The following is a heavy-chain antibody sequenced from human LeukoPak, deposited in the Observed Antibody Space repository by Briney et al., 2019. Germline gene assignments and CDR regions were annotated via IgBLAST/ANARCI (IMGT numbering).Heavy chain of an antibody. CDR2: IHRDGRT. V-gene: IGHV4-4*02. CDR1: GVSISSSEW. J-gene: IGHJ4*02. CDR3: GKTDIYFNPIDY. D-gene: IGHD3-9*01. Sequence: SETLSLTCAVSGVSISSSEWWIWVRQPPGQGLEWIGEIHRDGRTRYNPSLQTRVTMSIDYSKNQISLEVTSVTAADTAICYCGKTDIYFNPIDYWGPGSLVTVSS.